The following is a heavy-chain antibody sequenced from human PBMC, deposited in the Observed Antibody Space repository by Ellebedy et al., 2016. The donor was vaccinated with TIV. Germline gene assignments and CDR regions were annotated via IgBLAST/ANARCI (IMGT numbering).Heavy chain of an antibody. CDR2: LYSDGST. V-gene: IGHV3-66*01. J-gene: IGHJ4*02. Sequence: PGGSLRLSCVVSGVKVSSNYMSWVRQAPGKGLEWVSLLYSDGSTRYADSVKGRFTISRDSSKNTLFLQRNSLRAEDTAVYHCARVTGPDGSGYPYFDCWGQGTLVTVSS. D-gene: IGHD3-22*01. CDR3: ARVTGPDGSGYPYFDC. CDR1: GVKVSSNY.